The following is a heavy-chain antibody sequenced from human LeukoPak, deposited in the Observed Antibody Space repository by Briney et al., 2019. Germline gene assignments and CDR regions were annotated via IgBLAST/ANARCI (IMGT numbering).Heavy chain of an antibody. CDR1: GGSISSGGYY. V-gene: IGHV4-31*11. Sequence: SETLSLTCAVSGGSISSGGYYWSWIRQHPGKGLEWIGYIFHCGSTYYNPSLKSRVTISVDTSKNQFSLKLSSVTAADTAVYYCARDRGYSYGPFDYWGQGTLVTVSS. J-gene: IGHJ4*02. CDR2: IFHCGST. D-gene: IGHD5-18*01. CDR3: ARDRGYSYGPFDY.